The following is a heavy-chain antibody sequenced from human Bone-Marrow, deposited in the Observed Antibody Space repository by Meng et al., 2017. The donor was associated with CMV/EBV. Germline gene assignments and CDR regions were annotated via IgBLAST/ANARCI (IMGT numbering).Heavy chain of an antibody. V-gene: IGHV4-34*01. CDR1: GGSFSGYY. D-gene: IGHD7-27*01. J-gene: IGHJ4*02. Sequence: GSLRLSCAVYGGSFSGYYWSWIRQPPGKGLEWIGEINHSGSTNYNPSLKSRVTISVDTSKNQFSLKLSSVTAADTAVYYCARETGSADYWGQGTLVTVSS. CDR2: INHSGST. CDR3: ARETGSADY.